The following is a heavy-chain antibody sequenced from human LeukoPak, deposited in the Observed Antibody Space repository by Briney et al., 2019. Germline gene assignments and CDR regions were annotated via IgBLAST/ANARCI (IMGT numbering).Heavy chain of an antibody. J-gene: IGHJ4*02. D-gene: IGHD1-1*01. CDR3: AKDSTRTGTNYFDF. Sequence: GGSLRLSCAASGYTFSDYYMSWIRQAPGKGLEWVSYISSSGSTIYYADSVKGRFTISRDNSKNTVYLQMNSLRAEDTAVYYCAKDSTRTGTNYFDFWGQGTLVTVSS. CDR2: ISSSGSTI. V-gene: IGHV3-11*01. CDR1: GYTFSDYY.